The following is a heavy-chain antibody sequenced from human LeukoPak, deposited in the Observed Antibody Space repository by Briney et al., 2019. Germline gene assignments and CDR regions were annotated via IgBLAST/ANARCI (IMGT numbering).Heavy chain of an antibody. CDR3: VRTLDSYGTAFDY. J-gene: IGHJ4*02. CDR1: AFTFSSYA. Sequence: GGSLRLSCAASAFTFSSYAMHWVRQAPGKGLEWVAVISYDGSNKYYADSVKGRFTISRDNSKNTLYLQMNSLRAEGTAVYYCVRTLDSYGTAFDYWGQGTLVTVSS. CDR2: ISYDGSNK. D-gene: IGHD5-18*01. V-gene: IGHV3-30-3*01.